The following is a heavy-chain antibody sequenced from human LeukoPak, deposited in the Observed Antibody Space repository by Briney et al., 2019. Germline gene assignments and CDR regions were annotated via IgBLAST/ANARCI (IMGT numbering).Heavy chain of an antibody. CDR2: ISSSSSYI. D-gene: IGHD2-15*01. Sequence: KPGGSLRLSCAASGFTFSSYSMNRVRQAPGKGLEWVSSISSSSSYIYYADSVKGRFTISRDNAKNSLYLQMNSLRAEDTAVYYCARDRGTRISGPGDDYWGQGTLVTVSS. V-gene: IGHV3-21*01. CDR3: ARDRGTRISGPGDDY. J-gene: IGHJ4*02. CDR1: GFTFSSYS.